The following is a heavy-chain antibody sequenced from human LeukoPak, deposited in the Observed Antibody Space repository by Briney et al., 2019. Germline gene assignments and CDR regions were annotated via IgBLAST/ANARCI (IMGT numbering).Heavy chain of an antibody. D-gene: IGHD2-2*01. Sequence: PEGSLRLSCAASGFTFSSYSMNWVRQTPGKGLEWVSSISSSSSYIYYADSVKGRFTISRDNAKNSLYLQMNSLRAEDTAVYYCASPRPGYCSSTSCYYAIEYFQHWGQGTLVTVSS. CDR3: ASPRPGYCSSTSCYYAIEYFQH. CDR1: GFTFSSYS. CDR2: ISSSSSYI. V-gene: IGHV3-21*01. J-gene: IGHJ1*01.